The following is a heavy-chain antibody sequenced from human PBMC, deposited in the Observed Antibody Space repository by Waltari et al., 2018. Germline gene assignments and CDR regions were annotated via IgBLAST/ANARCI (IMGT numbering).Heavy chain of an antibody. D-gene: IGHD1-26*01. V-gene: IGHV3-21*01. Sequence: EVQLVESGGGLVKPGGSLRLSCAASGFTFSSYSMNWVRQAPGKGLEWVSSISSSSSYIYYADSVKGRFTISRDNAKNSLYLQMNSLRAEDTAVYYCATDSGSRDDAFDIWGQGTMVIVSS. J-gene: IGHJ3*02. CDR2: ISSSSSYI. CDR1: GFTFSSYS. CDR3: ATDSGSRDDAFDI.